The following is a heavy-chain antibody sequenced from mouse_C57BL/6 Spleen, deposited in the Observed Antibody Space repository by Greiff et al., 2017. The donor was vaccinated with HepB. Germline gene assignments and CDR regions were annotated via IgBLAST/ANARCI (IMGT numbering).Heavy chain of an antibody. Sequence: VQLQQPGAELVKPGASVKLSCKASGYTFTSYWMHWVKQRPGRGLEWIGRIDPNSGGTKYNEKFKSKATLTVDKPSSTAYRQLSSLTSEDSAVYYCARWRIDYDGSSYAMDYWGQGTSVTVSS. D-gene: IGHD1-1*01. CDR3: ARWRIDYDGSSYAMDY. CDR2: IDPNSGGT. J-gene: IGHJ4*01. V-gene: IGHV1-72*01. CDR1: GYTFTSYW.